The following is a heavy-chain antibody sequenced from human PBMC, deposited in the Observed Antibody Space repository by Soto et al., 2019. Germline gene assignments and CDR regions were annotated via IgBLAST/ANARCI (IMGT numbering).Heavy chain of an antibody. CDR2: INPSGGTT. J-gene: IGHJ6*02. V-gene: IGHV1-46*01. Sequence: GASVKVSCKASGYTFTSYYLHWVRQAPGQGLEWMGIINPSGGTTNYAQKFQGRLTMTSDTSTSTVYMELSSLRSEDTAVYYCARDITEAVAALTYYYYDGMDVWGQGTTVTVSS. CDR1: GYTFTSYY. D-gene: IGHD6-19*01. CDR3: ARDITEAVAALTYYYYDGMDV.